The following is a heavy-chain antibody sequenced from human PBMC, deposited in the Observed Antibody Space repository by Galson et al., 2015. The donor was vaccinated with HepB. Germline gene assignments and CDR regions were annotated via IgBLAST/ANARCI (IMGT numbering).Heavy chain of an antibody. Sequence: SLRLSCAASGFTFSNAWMSWIRQAPGKGLEWVGRIKSKTDGGTTDYAAPVKGRFTISRDDSKNTLYLQMNSLKTEDTAVYYCTTPLYGDSPDDYWGQGTLVTVSS. J-gene: IGHJ4*02. V-gene: IGHV3-15*01. CDR2: IKSKTDGGTT. CDR3: TTPLYGDSPDDY. CDR1: GFTFSNAW. D-gene: IGHD4-17*01.